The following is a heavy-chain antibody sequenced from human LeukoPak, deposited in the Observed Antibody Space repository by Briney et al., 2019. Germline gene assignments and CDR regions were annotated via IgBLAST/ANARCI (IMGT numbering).Heavy chain of an antibody. CDR2: ISSSSSYI. CDR1: GFTFSSYS. V-gene: IGHV3-21*01. Sequence: GGSLRLSCAASGFTFSSYSMNWVRQAPGKGLEWVSSISSSSSYIYYADSVKGRFTISRDNAKNSLYLQMNSLRAEDTAVYYCARGSLLKYYFDYWGQGTLVTVSS. D-gene: IGHD6-13*01. CDR3: ARGSLLKYYFDY. J-gene: IGHJ4*02.